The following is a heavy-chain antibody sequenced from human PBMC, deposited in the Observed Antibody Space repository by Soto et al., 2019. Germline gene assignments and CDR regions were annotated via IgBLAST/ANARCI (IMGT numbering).Heavy chain of an antibody. J-gene: IGHJ4*02. CDR1: GFTFSSYT. CDR3: ARRVQGYCTGGSCFVDY. V-gene: IGHV3-21*01. Sequence: ESGGGLVKPGGSLRLSCAASGFTFSSYTMNWVRQAPGKGLEWVSSIGSSSNYIYYAESVKGRFTVSRDNAKNSLFLQMNSLRAEDTAVYYCARRVQGYCTGGSCFVDYWGQGTLVTVSS. CDR2: IGSSSNYI. D-gene: IGHD2-8*02.